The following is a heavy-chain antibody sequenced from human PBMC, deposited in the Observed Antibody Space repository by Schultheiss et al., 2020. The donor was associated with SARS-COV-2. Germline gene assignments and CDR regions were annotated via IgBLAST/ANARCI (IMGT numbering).Heavy chain of an antibody. V-gene: IGHV4-59*01. CDR2: IYYSGST. Sequence: SETLSLTCTVSGGSISSYYWSWIRQPPGKGLEWIGYIYYSGSTNYNPSLKSRVTMSVDTSKNQFSLKLSSVTAADTAVYYCARGYSSGWYLDYWGQGTLVTVSS. CDR1: GGSISSYY. CDR3: ARGYSSGWYLDY. J-gene: IGHJ4*02. D-gene: IGHD6-19*01.